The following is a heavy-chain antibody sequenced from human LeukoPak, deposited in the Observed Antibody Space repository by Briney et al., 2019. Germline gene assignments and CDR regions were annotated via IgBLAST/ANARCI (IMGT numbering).Heavy chain of an antibody. J-gene: IGHJ6*02. Sequence: SETLSLTCTVSGGSISSYYWSWIRQPPGKGLEWIGYINYSGSTNYNPSLKSRVTISVDTSKNQFSLKLSSVTAADTAVYYCARLQVRYYYYGMDVWGQGTTVTVSS. V-gene: IGHV4-59*08. CDR1: GGSISSYY. CDR3: ARLQVRYYYYGMDV. CDR2: INYSGST.